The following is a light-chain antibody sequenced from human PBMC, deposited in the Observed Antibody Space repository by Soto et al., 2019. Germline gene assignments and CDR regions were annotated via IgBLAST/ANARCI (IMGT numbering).Light chain of an antibody. J-gene: IGLJ3*02. V-gene: IGLV1-47*02. CDR3: AVWDNSLSGSWV. Sequence: QSVLTQPPSASGTPGQRVTISCSGSSSNIGSNYVHWYQQAPGTAPKLLIYSNNQRPSGVPDRFSGSKSGTSASLVISGLRSEDEADYYCAVWDNSLSGSWVFGGGTKLTVL. CDR1: SSNIGSNY. CDR2: SNN.